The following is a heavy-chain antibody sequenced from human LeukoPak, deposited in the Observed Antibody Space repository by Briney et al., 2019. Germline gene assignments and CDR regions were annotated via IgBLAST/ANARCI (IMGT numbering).Heavy chain of an antibody. CDR2: ISWNSGSI. CDR3: EKGRIPSAVARQDYYGMDV. Sequence: PGGSLRLSCAASGFTFDDYAMHWVRQAPGKGLEWVSGISWNSGSIGYADSVKGRFTISRDNAKNSLYLQMNSLRAEDTALYYCEKGRIPSAVARQDYYGMDVWGQWPTVTVSS. V-gene: IGHV3-9*01. D-gene: IGHD2-15*01. J-gene: IGHJ6*02. CDR1: GFTFDDYA.